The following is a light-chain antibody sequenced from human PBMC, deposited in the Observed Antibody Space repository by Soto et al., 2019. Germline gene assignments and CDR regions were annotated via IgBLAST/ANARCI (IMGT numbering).Light chain of an antibody. CDR2: GAS. CDR3: QQSGSSPWP. V-gene: IGKV3-20*01. J-gene: IGKJ1*01. Sequence: EIVLAQSPGTLSFSPGERATLSCRASQSVSRNYLVWYQQKPGQAPRLLIYGASSRATGIPDRFSGSGSGTDFTLTISKLEPEDFAVYYCQQSGSSPWPFGQGT. CDR1: QSVSRNY.